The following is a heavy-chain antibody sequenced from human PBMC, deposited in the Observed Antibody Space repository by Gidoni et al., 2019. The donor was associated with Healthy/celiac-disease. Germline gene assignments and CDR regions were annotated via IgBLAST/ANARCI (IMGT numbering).Heavy chain of an antibody. D-gene: IGHD3-10*01. V-gene: IGHV4-34*01. CDR3: ARGQDVLLWFRESAGYYFDY. Sequence: QVQLQQWGAGLLKPSETLSLTCAVYGGSFSGYYWSWIRQPPGKGLEWIGEINHSGSTNYNPSLKSRVTISVDTSKNQFSLKLSSVTAADTAVYYCARGQDVLLWFRESAGYYFDYWGQGTLVTVSS. J-gene: IGHJ4*02. CDR1: GGSFSGYY. CDR2: INHSGST.